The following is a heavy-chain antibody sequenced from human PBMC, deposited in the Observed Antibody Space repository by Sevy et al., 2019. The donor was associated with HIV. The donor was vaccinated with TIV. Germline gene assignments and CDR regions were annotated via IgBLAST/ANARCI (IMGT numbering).Heavy chain of an antibody. D-gene: IGHD6-6*01. Sequence: GGSLRLSCAASGFTFSSYAMSWVRQAPGKGLEWVSAISGSGGSTYYADSAKGRFTISSDNSKNTLYLQMNSLRAEDTAVYYCARGGMSSSKRYYYYYMDVWGKGTTVTVSS. CDR3: ARGGMSSSKRYYYYYMDV. CDR2: ISGSGGST. CDR1: GFTFSSYA. J-gene: IGHJ6*03. V-gene: IGHV3-23*01.